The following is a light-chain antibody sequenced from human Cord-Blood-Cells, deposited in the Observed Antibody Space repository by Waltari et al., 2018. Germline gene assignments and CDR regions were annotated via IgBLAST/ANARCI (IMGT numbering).Light chain of an antibody. CDR3: SSYTSSSWV. CDR2: EVS. V-gene: IGLV2-14*01. Sequence: QSALTQPASVSGSPGPSITISCTGTSSDVGGYNHVSWYQQHPGKAPKLMIYEVSNRPSGVSNRFSGSKSGNTASLTISGLQAEDEADYYCSSYTSSSWVFGTGTKVTVL. J-gene: IGLJ1*01. CDR1: SSDVGGYNH.